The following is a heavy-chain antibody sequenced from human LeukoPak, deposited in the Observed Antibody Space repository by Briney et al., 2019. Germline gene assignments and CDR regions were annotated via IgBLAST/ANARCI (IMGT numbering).Heavy chain of an antibody. J-gene: IGHJ3*02. CDR2: ISGSGGST. Sequence: GGSLRLSCAASGFTFSSYAMSWVRQAPGKGLEWVSAISGSGGSTYYADSVKGRFTISRDNSKSTLYLQMNSLRAEDTAVYYCAKRWYDFWSGALDIWGQGTMVTVSS. V-gene: IGHV3-23*01. CDR1: GFTFSSYA. D-gene: IGHD3-3*01. CDR3: AKRWYDFWSGALDI.